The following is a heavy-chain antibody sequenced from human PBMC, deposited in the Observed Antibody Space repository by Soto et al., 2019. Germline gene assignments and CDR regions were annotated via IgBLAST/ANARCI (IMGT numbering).Heavy chain of an antibody. V-gene: IGHV4-30-4*01. D-gene: IGHD3-22*01. CDR2: IYYDERT. Sequence: PSETLSLTCTVSGGSLSRGDYYWRWFRQPPGKGLEWIGYIYYDERTCYNPSPKSRFTVSEDTSKNRFSLKLSSVTAADTAVYYCANIPLLRVRHFDYCGQGPLVTVYS. CDR3: ANIPLLRVRHFDY. J-gene: IGHJ4*02. CDR1: GGSLSRGDYY.